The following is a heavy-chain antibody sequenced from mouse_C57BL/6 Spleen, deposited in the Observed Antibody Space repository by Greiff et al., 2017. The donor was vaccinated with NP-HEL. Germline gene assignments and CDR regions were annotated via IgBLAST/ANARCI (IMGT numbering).Heavy chain of an antibody. CDR3: TTFYYGSGIAY. Sequence: VQLQQSGAELVRPGASVKLSCTASGFNIKDDYMHWVKQRPEQGLEWIGWIDPENGDTEYASKFQGKATITADTSSNTAYLQLSSLTSEDTAVYYCTTFYYGSGIAYWGQGTLVTVSA. V-gene: IGHV14-4*01. J-gene: IGHJ3*01. CDR2: IDPENGDT. CDR1: GFNIKDDY. D-gene: IGHD1-1*01.